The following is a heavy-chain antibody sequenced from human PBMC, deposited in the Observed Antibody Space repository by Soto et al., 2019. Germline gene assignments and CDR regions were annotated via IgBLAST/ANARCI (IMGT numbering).Heavy chain of an antibody. Sequence: SETLSLTCTVSGGSISSGENFWNWIRQSPGKGLEWIGYIHHSGSTYYNPSLKSRLTISVDTSKNQISLKLNSVTAADTAVYYCARDTGTYPYYFDYWRQRTLVTVSS. CDR3: ARDTGTYPYYFDY. V-gene: IGHV4-30-4*01. D-gene: IGHD1-26*01. CDR1: GGSISSGENF. J-gene: IGHJ4*02. CDR2: IHHSGST.